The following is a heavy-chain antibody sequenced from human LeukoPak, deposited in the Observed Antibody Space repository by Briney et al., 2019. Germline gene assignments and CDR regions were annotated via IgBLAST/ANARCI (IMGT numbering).Heavy chain of an antibody. CDR1: GFTFSSYS. CDR3: AKDTSSTVTTPYYFDY. Sequence: GGSLRLSCAASGFTFSSYSMNWVRQAPGKGLEWVSSISSSSGYIYYADSVKGRFTISRDNAKNSLDLQMNSLKSEDLALYYCAKDTSSTVTTPYYFDYWGQGTLVTVSS. V-gene: IGHV3-21*04. J-gene: IGHJ4*02. CDR2: ISSSSGYI. D-gene: IGHD4-17*01.